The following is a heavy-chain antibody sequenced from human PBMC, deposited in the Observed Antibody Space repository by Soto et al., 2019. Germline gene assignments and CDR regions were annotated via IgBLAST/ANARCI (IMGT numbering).Heavy chain of an antibody. J-gene: IGHJ3*02. Sequence: GGSLRLSCAASGFTFSSYAMHWVRQAPGKGLEYVSAISSNGGSTYYANSVKGRFTISRDNSKNTLYLQMNSLRAEDTAVYYCAKDYYDSSGYYYVDAFDIWGQGTMVTVSS. D-gene: IGHD3-22*01. V-gene: IGHV3-64*01. CDR2: ISSNGGST. CDR1: GFTFSSYA. CDR3: AKDYYDSSGYYYVDAFDI.